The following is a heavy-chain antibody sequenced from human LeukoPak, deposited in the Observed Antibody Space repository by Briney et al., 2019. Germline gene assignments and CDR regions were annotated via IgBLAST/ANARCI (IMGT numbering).Heavy chain of an antibody. CDR1: AYTFTAYY. D-gene: IGHD1-26*01. CDR3: AITLGPTTSDY. V-gene: IGHV1-2*02. J-gene: IGHJ4*02. Sequence: ASVKVSCTTSAYTFTAYYMHWVRQAPGQGLEWMGWINPNGGGTNYAQKFQGRVTLTRDTSISTAYMYLSRLRSDDTAVYYCAITLGPTTSDYWGQGTLVTVSS. CDR2: INPNGGGT.